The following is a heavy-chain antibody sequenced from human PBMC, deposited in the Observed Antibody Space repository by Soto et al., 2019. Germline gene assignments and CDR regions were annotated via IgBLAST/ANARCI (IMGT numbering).Heavy chain of an antibody. J-gene: IGHJ4*02. D-gene: IGHD3-16*02. Sequence: SETLSLTCTVSGGSISSSSYYWGWIRQPPGKGLEWIGSIYYSGSTYYNPSLKSRVTISVDTSKNQFSLKLSSVTAADTAVYYCARILWGSYRFFDYWGQGTLVTVSS. CDR3: ARILWGSYRFFDY. V-gene: IGHV4-39*01. CDR1: GGSISSSSYY. CDR2: IYYSGST.